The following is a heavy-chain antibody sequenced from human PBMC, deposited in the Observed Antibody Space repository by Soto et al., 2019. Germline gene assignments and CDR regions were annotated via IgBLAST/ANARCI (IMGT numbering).Heavy chain of an antibody. CDR2: IDPSDSYT. CDR3: ARQGAAGGNYYYYGMDV. D-gene: IGHD6-13*01. J-gene: IGHJ6*02. V-gene: IGHV5-10-1*01. Sequence: GESLKISCKGSGYSFTSYWTSWVRQMPGKGLEWMGRIDPSDSYTNYSPSFQGHVTISADKSISTAYLQWSSLKASDTAMFYCARQGAAGGNYYYYGMDVWGQGTTVTVSS. CDR1: GYSFTSYW.